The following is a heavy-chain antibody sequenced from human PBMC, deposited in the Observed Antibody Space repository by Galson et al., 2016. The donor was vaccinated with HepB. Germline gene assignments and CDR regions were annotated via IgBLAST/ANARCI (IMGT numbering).Heavy chain of an antibody. Sequence: SLRLSCAASGFTFRRYGMHWVRQAPGKGLEWVTVVWFDGSNEYYVDSVKGRFTISRDNSKNRLFLQMNSLRVEETAVYYCAGGWGPGGTGRCPIDLWGRGTLVTVSS. D-gene: IGHD3-10*01. CDR1: GFTFRRYG. CDR3: AGGWGPGGTGRCPIDL. J-gene: IGHJ3*01. CDR2: VWFDGSNE. V-gene: IGHV3-33*01.